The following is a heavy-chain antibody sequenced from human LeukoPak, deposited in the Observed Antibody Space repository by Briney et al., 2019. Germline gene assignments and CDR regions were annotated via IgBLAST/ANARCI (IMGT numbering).Heavy chain of an antibody. CDR1: GGSICSSCYY. CDR2: IYYSGST. Sequence: SETLSLTCTVSGGSICSSCYYWGWIRQPPGKGLEWIGGIYYSGSTYYNPSLKSRVTISLDTSKNQFSLKLSSVTAADTAVYYCARQGFGSSYFDYWGQGTLVTVSS. D-gene: IGHD3-16*01. J-gene: IGHJ4*02. CDR3: ARQGFGSSYFDY. V-gene: IGHV4-39*07.